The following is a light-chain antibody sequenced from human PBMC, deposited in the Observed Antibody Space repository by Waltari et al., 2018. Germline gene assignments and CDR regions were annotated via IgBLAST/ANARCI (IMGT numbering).Light chain of an antibody. V-gene: IGKV2-30*01. CDR1: QGLVSSDGNTY. CDR2: KVS. Sequence: DVAMTQSPLSLPDTLGQPPSISCRSSQGLVSSDGNTYFNWFQQRPGKAPRRLLYKVSNRDSGVPDRFSGSGSGTDFTLRISRVEAEDVGVYYCMQGTHWPWTFGQGTKVEIK. CDR3: MQGTHWPWT. J-gene: IGKJ1*01.